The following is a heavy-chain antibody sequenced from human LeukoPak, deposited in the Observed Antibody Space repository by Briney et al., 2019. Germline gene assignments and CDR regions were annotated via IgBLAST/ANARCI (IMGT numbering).Heavy chain of an antibody. CDR2: IYYSGST. V-gene: IGHV4-59*01. CDR3: ARGLKIAAAGIGAFDI. D-gene: IGHD6-13*01. CDR1: GGSISSYY. Sequence: SETLSLTCTVSGGSISSYYWSWIRQPPGKGLEWIGYIYYSGSTNYNPSLKSRVTISVDTSKNQFSLKLSSVTAADTAVYYCARGLKIAAAGIGAFDIWGQGTMVTVSS. J-gene: IGHJ3*02.